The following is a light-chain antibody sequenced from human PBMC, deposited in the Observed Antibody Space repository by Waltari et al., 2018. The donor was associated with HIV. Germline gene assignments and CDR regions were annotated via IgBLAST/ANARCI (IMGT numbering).Light chain of an antibody. CDR1: QRFTSSY. V-gene: IGKV3-20*01. CDR2: GTS. Sequence: EVVLTQSPGTLSLSPGDRATLSCRASQRFTSSYLAWYQQTHGQTPRLLIYGTSNKATGIPDRFSGSGSGTDSALTIRRPDPEDFAVYYCQQYGSSSYTFGQGTKLEIK. CDR3: QQYGSSSYT. J-gene: IGKJ2*01.